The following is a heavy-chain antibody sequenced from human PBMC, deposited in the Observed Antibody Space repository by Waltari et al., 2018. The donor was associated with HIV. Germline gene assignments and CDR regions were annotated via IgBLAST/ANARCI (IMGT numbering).Heavy chain of an antibody. CDR2: ISYDGSNK. D-gene: IGHD1-1*01. J-gene: IGHJ4*02. V-gene: IGHV3-30*18. CDR3: AKDKGGVTYIFDY. Sequence: QVQLVESGGGVVQPGRSLRLSCAASGFSFSTYGMHWVRQAPGKGLEWVAVISYDGSNKYYADSVKGRFTISRDNSKNTLYLQMNSLSAEDTAVYYCAKDKGGVTYIFDYWGQGTLVTVSS. CDR1: GFSFSTYG.